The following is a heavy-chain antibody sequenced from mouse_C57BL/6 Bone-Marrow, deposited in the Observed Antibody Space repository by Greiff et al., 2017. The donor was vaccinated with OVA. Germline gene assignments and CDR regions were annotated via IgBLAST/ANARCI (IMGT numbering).Heavy chain of an antibody. Sequence: DVHLVESGGGLVQPGGSLSLSCAASGFTFTDYYMSWVRQPPGKALEWLGFIRNKANGYTTEYSASVKGRFTISRDNSQSILYLQMNALRAEDSATYYCARLIYYYGLFDYWGQGTTLTVSS. J-gene: IGHJ2*01. D-gene: IGHD1-1*01. CDR1: GFTFTDYY. CDR2: IRNKANGYTT. CDR3: ARLIYYYGLFDY. V-gene: IGHV7-3*01.